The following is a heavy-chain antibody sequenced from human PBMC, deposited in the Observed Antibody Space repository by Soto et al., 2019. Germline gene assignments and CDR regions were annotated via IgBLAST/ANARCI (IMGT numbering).Heavy chain of an antibody. J-gene: IGHJ6*02. D-gene: IGHD3-10*01. V-gene: IGHV5-51*01. CDR3: ARTYYYGSGSYDRDYYYYGMDV. Sequence: PGESLKISCKGSGYSFTSYCTGWVRQMPGKGLEWMGIIYPGDSDTRYSPSFQGQVTISADKSISTAYLQWSSLKASDTAMYYCARTYYYGSGSYDRDYYYYGMDVWGQGTTVTVSS. CDR2: IYPGDSDT. CDR1: GYSFTSYC.